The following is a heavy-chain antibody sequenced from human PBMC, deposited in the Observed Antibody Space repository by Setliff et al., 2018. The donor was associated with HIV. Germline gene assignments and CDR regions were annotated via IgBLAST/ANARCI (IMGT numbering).Heavy chain of an antibody. CDR1: GGSISSYY. V-gene: IGHV4-59*01. D-gene: IGHD6-25*01. CDR2: IYSSGAT. Sequence: SETLSLTCTVSGGSISSYYWSWIRQPPGKGLEWVGTIYSSGATHYNPYLKSRVVRSVDTSKNQFSLKLTSVTAADTAVYYCARYSPRGYTLTGPYWGQGTLVTVSS. CDR3: ARYSPRGYTLTGPY. J-gene: IGHJ4*02.